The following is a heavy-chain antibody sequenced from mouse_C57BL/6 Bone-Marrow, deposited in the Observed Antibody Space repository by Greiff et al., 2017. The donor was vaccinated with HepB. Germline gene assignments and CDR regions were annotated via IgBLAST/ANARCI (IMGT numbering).Heavy chain of an antibody. D-gene: IGHD2-3*01. Sequence: VQLQQSGAELARPGASVKLSCKASGYTFTSYWMHWVKQRPGQGLEWIGEIDPSDSYTNYNQKFKGKSTLTVDKSSSTAYMQLSSLTSEDSAVYYCARIYDGYYFDYWGQGTTLTVSS. CDR1: GYTFTSYW. V-gene: IGHV1-69*01. J-gene: IGHJ2*01. CDR2: IDPSDSYT. CDR3: ARIYDGYYFDY.